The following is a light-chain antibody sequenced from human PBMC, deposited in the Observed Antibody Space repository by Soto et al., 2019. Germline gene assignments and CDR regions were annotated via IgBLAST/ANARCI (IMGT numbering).Light chain of an antibody. CDR1: QSISSW. V-gene: IGKV1-5*03. J-gene: IGKJ1*01. CDR3: QQHNSYSRA. CDR2: KAS. Sequence: DIQMTQSPSTLCASVGDRVTITCRASQSISSWLAWYQQKPGKAPKLLIYKASSLESGVPSRFSGSGSGTAFNLTISSLQPDDSATYYCQQHNSYSRAFGQGTKVEIK.